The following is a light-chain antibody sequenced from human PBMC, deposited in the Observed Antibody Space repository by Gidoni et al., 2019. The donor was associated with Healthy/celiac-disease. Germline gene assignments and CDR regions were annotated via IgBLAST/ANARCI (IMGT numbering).Light chain of an antibody. J-gene: IGKJ4*01. CDR2: LGS. CDR3: MQALQTFT. V-gene: IGKV2-28*01. CDR1: QSLLHSNGYNY. Sequence: DIVMTQSPLSLPVTPGEPASISCRSSQSLLHSNGYNYLDWYLQKPGQSPQLLIYLGSNRASVVPDWFSGSGSGTDFTLKISMVEADVVGFYYFMQALQTFTFGGGTKVEIK.